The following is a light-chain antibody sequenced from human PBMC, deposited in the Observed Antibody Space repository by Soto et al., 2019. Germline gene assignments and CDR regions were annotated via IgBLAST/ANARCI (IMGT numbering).Light chain of an antibody. CDR3: QHYNFWPHS. V-gene: IGKV3-15*01. CDR1: QSVRDN. Sequence: EILLTQSPGALAVSPGEVATLACRASQSVRDNLAWYQQKPVQAPRLLIYRASIRATGVPARFSGSGSGTEFTLTISGLQSEDVSIYFCQHYNFWPHSFGQGTKVEIK. CDR2: RAS. J-gene: IGKJ2*01.